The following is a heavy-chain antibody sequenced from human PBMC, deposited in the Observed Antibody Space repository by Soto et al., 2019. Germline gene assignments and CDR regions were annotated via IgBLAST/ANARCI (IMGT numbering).Heavy chain of an antibody. D-gene: IGHD3-22*01. CDR1: GGTFSSYA. V-gene: IGHV1-69*13. Sequence: SVKVSCKASGGTFSSYAISWVRQAPGQGLEWMGGIIPIFGTANYAQKFQGRVTITADESTSTAYMELSSLRSEDTAVYYCASTRARTYYYDSSGYYNYWGQGTLVTVSS. CDR3: ASTRARTYYYDSSGYYNY. CDR2: IIPIFGTA. J-gene: IGHJ4*02.